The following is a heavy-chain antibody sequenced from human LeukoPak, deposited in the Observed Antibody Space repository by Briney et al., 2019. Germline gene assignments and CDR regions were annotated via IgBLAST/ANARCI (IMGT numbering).Heavy chain of an antibody. J-gene: IGHJ4*02. CDR2: IKQDGSEK. Sequence: GGSLRLSCAASGFTFSSYWMSWVRQAPGKGLEWVANIKQDGSEKDYVDSVKGRFTISRDNAKNSLFLQMNSLRDEDTAVYYCARRDYGSGSFFGIDYWGQGTLVTVSS. V-gene: IGHV3-7*02. CDR3: ARRDYGSGSFFGIDY. CDR1: GFTFSSYW. D-gene: IGHD3-10*01.